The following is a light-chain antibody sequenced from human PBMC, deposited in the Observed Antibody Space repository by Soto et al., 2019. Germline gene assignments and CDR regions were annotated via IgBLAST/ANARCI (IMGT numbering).Light chain of an antibody. CDR3: QQYDSSHRA. Sequence: SPRVINNYLACYQQKPGQAPRLLIVCASIRATGLPESVSCGVYWTGFNLTISSLEPEDFEVYYCQQYDSSHRAFGQGTNVYIK. CDR2: CAS. CDR1: PRVINNY. J-gene: IGKJ1*01. V-gene: IGKV3-20*01.